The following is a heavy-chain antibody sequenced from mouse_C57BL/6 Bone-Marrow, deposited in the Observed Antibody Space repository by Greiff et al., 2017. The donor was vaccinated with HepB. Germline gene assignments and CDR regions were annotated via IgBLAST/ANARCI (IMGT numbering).Heavy chain of an antibody. CDR2: ISNGGGST. CDR3: ARQGDYNGSRGRNYAMDD. V-gene: IGHV5-12*01. CDR1: GFTFSDYY. Sequence: EVQLVESGGGLVQPGGSLKLSCAASGFTFSDYYMYWVRQTPEKRLEWVAYISNGGGSTYYPDTVKGRFTISRDNAKNTLYLQMSRLKSEATAMYYCARQGDYNGSRGRNYAMDDWGQGTSVTVSS. D-gene: IGHD1-1*01. J-gene: IGHJ4*01.